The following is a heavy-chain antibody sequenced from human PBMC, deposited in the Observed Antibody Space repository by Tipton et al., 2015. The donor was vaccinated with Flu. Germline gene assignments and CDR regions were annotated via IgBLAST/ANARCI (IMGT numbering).Heavy chain of an antibody. V-gene: IGHV4-61*02. CDR1: GGSISSSSHY. CDR3: ARDLGAFNWFDS. D-gene: IGHD3-16*01. J-gene: IGHJ5*01. CDR2: IYISGRT. Sequence: TLSLTCSVSGGSISSSSHYWSWIRQPAGKGLEWIGRIYISGRTEYNPSLKSRARISVDRAKNQFSLKLNSVTAADTAVYYCARDLGAFNWFDSWGRGTLVTVSS.